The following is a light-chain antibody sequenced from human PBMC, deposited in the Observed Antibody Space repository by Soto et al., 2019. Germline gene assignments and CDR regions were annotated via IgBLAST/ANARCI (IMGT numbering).Light chain of an antibody. J-gene: IGLJ2*01. V-gene: IGLV2-14*01. Sequence: QSALTQTASVSGSPGQSITISCTGTSNDVGGYNYVSWYQQHPGKALKHIIYEVSNRPSGVSNRFSGSKSGNTASLTISGLRAEDEADYYCSSYAISSSLIIFGGGTKLTVL. CDR2: EVS. CDR3: SSYAISSSLII. CDR1: SNDVGGYNY.